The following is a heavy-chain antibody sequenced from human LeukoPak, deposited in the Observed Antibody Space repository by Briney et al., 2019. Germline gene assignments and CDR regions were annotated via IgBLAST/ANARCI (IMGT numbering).Heavy chain of an antibody. CDR1: GFSIMNSA. J-gene: IGHJ3*02. CDR2: INGTAINT. D-gene: IGHD3-10*01. Sequence: AGGSLRLSCAASGFSIMNSAMNWVRQAPGKGLEWVSAINGTAINTVYADSVKGRFTISRDYSKNTLYPQMNNLRVEDTAVYYCARVPFWGFGELRNDAFDIWGQGTMVTVSS. V-gene: IGHV3-23*01. CDR3: ARVPFWGFGELRNDAFDI.